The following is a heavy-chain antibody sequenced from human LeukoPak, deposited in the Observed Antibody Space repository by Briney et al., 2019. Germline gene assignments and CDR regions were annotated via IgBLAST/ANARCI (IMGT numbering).Heavy chain of an antibody. J-gene: IGHJ4*02. CDR1: GYRFTTSW. CDR2: IYPGDSDT. CDR3: AKLFGQYFDY. Sequence: GGSLKISCQGSGYRFTTSWIGWVRQMPGKGLEWMGIIYPGDSDTRYSPSFQGQVTISVDKSINTAYLQWSSLKASDTAMYYCAKLFGQYFDYWGQGTLVTVSS. D-gene: IGHD2-21*01. V-gene: IGHV5-51*01.